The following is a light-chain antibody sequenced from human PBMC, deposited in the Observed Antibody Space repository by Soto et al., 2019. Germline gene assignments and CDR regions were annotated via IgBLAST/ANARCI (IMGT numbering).Light chain of an antibody. CDR2: AAS. CDR3: LQDYNYPWT. Sequence: DIQMTQSPSSLSASVGDRVTITCRASQSISTYLNWYQQKPGKAPKFLIYAASSLQSGVPSRFRGSGSGTDFTLTISSLQREDFATYYCLQDYNYPWTFCQGTKVEIK. CDR1: QSISTY. V-gene: IGKV1-39*01. J-gene: IGKJ1*01.